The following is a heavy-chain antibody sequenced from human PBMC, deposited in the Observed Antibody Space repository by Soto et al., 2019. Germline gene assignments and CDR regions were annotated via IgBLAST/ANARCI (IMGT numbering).Heavy chain of an antibody. D-gene: IGHD3-10*01. V-gene: IGHV4-30-4*01. CDR3: SRGSTYYCFLT. Sequence: QVQLQESGPGLVKPSQTLSLTCTVSGDSMGSGDYYWTWIRQPPGKGLEWIGYIYYIGTTFSNPSLESRVNISIDTSKNHFSLRLTSVTAADTAVYYCSRGSTYYCFLTWGQGTLVTVSS. CDR2: IYYIGTT. J-gene: IGHJ5*02. CDR1: GDSMGSGDYY.